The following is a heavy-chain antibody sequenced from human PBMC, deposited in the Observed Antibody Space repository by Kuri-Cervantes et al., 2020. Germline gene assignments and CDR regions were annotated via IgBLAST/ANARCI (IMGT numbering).Heavy chain of an antibody. CDR1: GFPFSSYG. V-gene: IGHV3-21*01. CDR3: ARVGSGSSPG. J-gene: IGHJ4*02. D-gene: IGHD1-26*01. Sequence: GESLKIPCAASGFPFSSYGMHWVRQAPGKGLEWVSSISSSSSYIYYADSVKVRFTISRDNAKNSLYLQMNSLRAEDTAVYYCARVGSGSSPGWGQGTLVTVSS. CDR2: ISSSSSYI.